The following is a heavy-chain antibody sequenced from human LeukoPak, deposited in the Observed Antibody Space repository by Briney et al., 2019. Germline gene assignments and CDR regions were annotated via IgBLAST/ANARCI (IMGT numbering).Heavy chain of an antibody. V-gene: IGHV4-39*01. J-gene: IGHJ5*02. Sequence: PSETLSLTCTVSGGSITSSSYYWGWIRQPPGKVLEWIGSIYYSGSTYYNPSLKSRVTISVDTSKNQFSLKLSSVTAADTAVYYCARQKEVGVNWFDPWGQGTLVTVSS. CDR3: ARQKEVGVNWFDP. CDR1: GGSITSSSYY. D-gene: IGHD3-10*01. CDR2: IYYSGST.